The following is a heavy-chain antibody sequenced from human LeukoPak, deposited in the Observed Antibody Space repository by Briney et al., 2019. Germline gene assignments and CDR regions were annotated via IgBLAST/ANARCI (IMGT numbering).Heavy chain of an antibody. CDR3: ARERTLRDWFDP. CDR1: GGTFSSYA. V-gene: IGHV1-69*06. D-gene: IGHD2-2*01. CDR2: IIPIFGTA. J-gene: IGHJ5*02. Sequence: SVKVSCKASGGTFSSYAISWVRQAPGQGLEWMGGIIPIFGTANYAQKFQGRVTITADKSTSTAYMELSSLRSEDTAVHYCARERTLRDWFDPWGQGTLVTVSS.